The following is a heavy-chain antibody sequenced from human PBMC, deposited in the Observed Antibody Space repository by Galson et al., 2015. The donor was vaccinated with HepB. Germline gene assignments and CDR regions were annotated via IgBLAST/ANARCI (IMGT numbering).Heavy chain of an antibody. J-gene: IGHJ4*02. CDR3: AKLTLCDFCWGCYRSYIDD. V-gene: IGHV3-23*01. CDR1: GFTFSSYA. D-gene: IGHD3-16*02. Sequence: SLRLSCAASGFTFSSYAMSWVRQAPGKGLEWVSVIRGGGGSTYYTDSVKGRFTISRDNSKNTLYLQMNSLRAEDTAVYYCAKLTLCDFCWGCYRSYIDDWGQGTLVTVSS. CDR2: IRGGGGST.